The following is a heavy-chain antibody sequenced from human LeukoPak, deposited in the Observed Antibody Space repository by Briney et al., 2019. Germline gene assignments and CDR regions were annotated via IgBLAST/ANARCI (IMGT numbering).Heavy chain of an antibody. Sequence: SETLSLTCSVSGDSITNYNYHWGWIRQPPGKGLEWIGEINHSGSTNYNPSLKSRVTISVDTSKNQFSLKLSSVTAADTAVYYCASGGITGSYRRWFDPWGQGTLVTVSS. CDR3: ASGGITGSYRRWFDP. CDR1: GDSITNYNYH. CDR2: INHSGST. V-gene: IGHV4-39*07. D-gene: IGHD1-26*01. J-gene: IGHJ5*02.